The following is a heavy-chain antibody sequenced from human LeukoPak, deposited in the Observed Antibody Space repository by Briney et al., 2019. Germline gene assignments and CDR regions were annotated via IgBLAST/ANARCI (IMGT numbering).Heavy chain of an antibody. J-gene: IGHJ4*02. Sequence: GGSLRLSCAASGFTFSSYSMNWVRQAPGKGREWVAYISRSSSTIYYADSVKGRFTISRDNAKNSLYLQMNSLTAEATAVYYCARARPVVVPAATYYFDYWGQGTLVTVSS. V-gene: IGHV3-48*01. CDR2: ISRSSSTI. CDR1: GFTFSSYS. D-gene: IGHD2-2*01. CDR3: ARARPVVVPAATYYFDY.